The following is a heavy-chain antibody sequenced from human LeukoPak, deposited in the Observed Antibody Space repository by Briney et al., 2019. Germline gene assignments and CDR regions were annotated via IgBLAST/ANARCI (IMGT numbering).Heavy chain of an antibody. D-gene: IGHD1-7*01. CDR3: ARQPITGNTLYYFDY. J-gene: IGHJ4*02. V-gene: IGHV1-46*01. Sequence: ASVKVSCKASGDTFTSYYMHWGRQAPGQGLEWRVMINPSGGSASYAQKFHGRVTMTRDTSTSTAYMELSSLRSEDTAVYYCARQPITGNTLYYFDYWGQGTLVTVSS. CDR2: INPSGGSA. CDR1: GDTFTSYY.